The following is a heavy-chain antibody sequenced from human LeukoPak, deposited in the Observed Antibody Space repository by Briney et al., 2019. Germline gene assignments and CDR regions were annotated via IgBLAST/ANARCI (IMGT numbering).Heavy chain of an antibody. CDR2: IKQDGSEK. V-gene: IGHV3-7*01. CDR3: ARDVRMVRGGDIDY. Sequence: PGGSLRLSWAASGFTFSSYWMSWVRQAPGKGLEWVANIKQDGSEKYYVDSVKGRFTISRDNAKNSLYLQMNSLRAEDTAVYYCARDVRMVRGGDIDYWGQGTLVTVSS. J-gene: IGHJ4*02. D-gene: IGHD3-10*01. CDR1: GFTFSSYW.